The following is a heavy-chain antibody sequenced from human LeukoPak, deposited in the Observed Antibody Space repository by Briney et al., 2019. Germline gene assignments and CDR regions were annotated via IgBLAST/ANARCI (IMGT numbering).Heavy chain of an antibody. CDR1: GGSISSGGYY. Sequence: SETLSLTCTVSGGSISSGGYYWSWIRQHPGKGLEWIGYIYYSGSTYYNPSLKSRVTISVDRSKNQFSLKLSSVTAADTAVYYCARSLEDTAMVTFDYWGQGTLVTVSS. CDR2: IYYSGST. J-gene: IGHJ4*02. D-gene: IGHD5-18*01. CDR3: ARSLEDTAMVTFDY. V-gene: IGHV4-31*03.